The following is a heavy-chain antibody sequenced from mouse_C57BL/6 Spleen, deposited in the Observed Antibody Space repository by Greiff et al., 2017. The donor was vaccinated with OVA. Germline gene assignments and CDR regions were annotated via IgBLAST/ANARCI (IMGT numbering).Heavy chain of an antibody. CDR2: INPNNGGT. Sequence: VQLQQSGPELVKPGASVKMSCKASGYTFTDYNMHWVKQSHGKSLEWIGYINPNNGGTSYNQKFKGKATLTLNKSSSTAYMELRSLTSEDSAVYYCARIYYGSSFAYWGQGTLVTVSA. CDR1: GYTFTDYN. D-gene: IGHD1-1*01. CDR3: ARIYYGSSFAY. V-gene: IGHV1-22*01. J-gene: IGHJ3*01.